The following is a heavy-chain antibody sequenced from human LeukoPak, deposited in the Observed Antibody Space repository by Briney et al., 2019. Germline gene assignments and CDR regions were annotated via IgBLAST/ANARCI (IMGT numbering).Heavy chain of an antibody. Sequence: PGGSLRLSCAASGFTFRSYWMSWVRQAPGKGLEWVANIKQDGSEKYYVDSVKGRFTISRDNAKNSLYLQMNSLRAEDTAVYYCAKELPLLRSGDYWGQGTLVTVSS. V-gene: IGHV3-7*03. CDR2: IKQDGSEK. D-gene: IGHD1-26*01. CDR1: GFTFRSYW. J-gene: IGHJ4*02. CDR3: AKELPLLRSGDY.